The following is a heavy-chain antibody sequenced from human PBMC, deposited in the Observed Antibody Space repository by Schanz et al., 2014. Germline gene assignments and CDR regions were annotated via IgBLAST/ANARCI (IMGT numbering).Heavy chain of an antibody. D-gene: IGHD1-26*01. CDR1: GYTFTSYY. Sequence: QVQLVQSGAEVKKPGASVKVSCKASGYTFTSYYMYWVRQAPGQGPEWMGIIHPSGGSTNYAQQFLGRLTMTRDTSTNTVYMNLSSLTSADTAVYYCARGFLASGGKTFDCWGQGTLVTVSS. J-gene: IGHJ4*02. V-gene: IGHV1-46*01. CDR2: IHPSGGST. CDR3: ARGFLASGGKTFDC.